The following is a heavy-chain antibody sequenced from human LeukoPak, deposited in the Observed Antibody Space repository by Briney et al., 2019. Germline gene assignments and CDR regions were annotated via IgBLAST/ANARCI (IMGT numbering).Heavy chain of an antibody. CDR3: ARGYGDIEY. V-gene: IGHV4-4*07. Sequence: SETLSLTCTVSGGSISSYYWSWIRQPAEKGLEWIGRIYASGSTNANPSLKSRVTMSVATSKNQFSLRLTSVTAADRAVYYCARGYGDIEYWGQGILVTVSS. J-gene: IGHJ4*02. CDR2: IYASGST. CDR1: GGSISSYY. D-gene: IGHD4-17*01.